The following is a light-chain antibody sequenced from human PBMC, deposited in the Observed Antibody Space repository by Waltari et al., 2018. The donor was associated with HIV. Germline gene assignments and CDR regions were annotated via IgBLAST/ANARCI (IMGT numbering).Light chain of an antibody. CDR1: QNINNT. Sequence: EIVMPQSPATLSVSPGERGTLPCRASQNINNTLAWYQLKPGQAPRLLISGASTRATGIPARFSGSGSGTDFTLNIGTLQSEDFAVYYCQQYNKWPRTFGRGTKVEIK. J-gene: IGKJ4*01. CDR2: GAS. V-gene: IGKV3-15*01. CDR3: QQYNKWPRT.